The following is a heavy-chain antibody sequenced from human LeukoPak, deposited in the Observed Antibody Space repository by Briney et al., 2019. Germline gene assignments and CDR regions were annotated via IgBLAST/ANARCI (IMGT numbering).Heavy chain of an antibody. J-gene: IGHJ4*02. CDR3: ARDPYYYDRSAPDY. D-gene: IGHD3-22*01. CDR1: GFTFSSCS. Sequence: QPGGSLRLSCAASGFTFSSCSMNWARQAPGKGLEWVSYISSSSSTIYYAGSVKGRFTISRDNAKNTLYLQMNSLRAEDTAVYYCARDPYYYDRSAPDYWGQGTLVTVSS. V-gene: IGHV3-48*01. CDR2: ISSSSSTI.